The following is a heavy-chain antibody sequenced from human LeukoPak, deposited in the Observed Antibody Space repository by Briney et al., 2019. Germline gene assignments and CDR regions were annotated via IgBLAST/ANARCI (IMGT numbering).Heavy chain of an antibody. CDR2: IYSGGST. D-gene: IGHD3-10*01. CDR1: GFTFSSYG. V-gene: IGHV3-53*01. CDR3: AKKNGSGSSPLV. J-gene: IGHJ6*04. Sequence: PGGSLRLSCAASGFTFSSYGMSWVRQAPGKGLEWVSVIYSGGSTYYADSVKGRFTISRDNSKNTLYLQMNSLRAEDTAVYYCAKKNGSGSSPLVWGKGTTVTISS.